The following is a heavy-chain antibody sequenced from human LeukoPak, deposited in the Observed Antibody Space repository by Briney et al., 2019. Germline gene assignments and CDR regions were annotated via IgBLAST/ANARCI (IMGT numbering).Heavy chain of an antibody. V-gene: IGHV3-53*01. D-gene: IGHD6-13*01. CDR1: GFTVGSNY. J-gene: IGHJ6*02. CDR2: IYRGGSI. CDR3: ARDRVYSEYGMDV. Sequence: GGSLRLSYVASGFTVGSNYMSWVRQAPGRGLEWVSVIYRGGSIYYADSVKGRFIISRDNSKNTLYLQMNSLRAEDTAIYYCARDRVYSEYGMDVWGQGTTVTVSS.